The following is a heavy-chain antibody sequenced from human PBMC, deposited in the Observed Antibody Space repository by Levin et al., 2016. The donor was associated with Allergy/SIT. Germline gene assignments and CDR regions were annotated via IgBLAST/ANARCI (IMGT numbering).Heavy chain of an antibody. V-gene: IGHV1-69-2*01. J-gene: IGHJ4*02. CDR2: VDPEDEET. CDR1: GYTVTDYY. D-gene: IGHD3-16*01. Sequence: VKVSCKVSGYTVTDYYVHWVQQAPGKGLEWMGLVDPEDEETRYSKKFQGRVTLTADTSTGTAYMELNSLTSDDTAVYYCATDLGVEVQLGDYFDYWGRGTLVTVSS. CDR3: ATDLGVEVQLGDYFDY.